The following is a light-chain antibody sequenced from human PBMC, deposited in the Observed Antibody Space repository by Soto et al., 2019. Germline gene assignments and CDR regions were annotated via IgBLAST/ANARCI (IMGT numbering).Light chain of an antibody. CDR2: RSN. CDR3: AAWDDSLSGVV. V-gene: IGLV1-47*01. Sequence: QLVLTQPPSASGTPGQRVTISCSGSSSNIESNYVYWYQQLPGTAPKLLIYRSNQRPSGVPDRFSGSKSGTSASLAISGLRSEDEADYYCAAWDDSLSGVVFGGGTKLTVL. J-gene: IGLJ2*01. CDR1: SSNIESNY.